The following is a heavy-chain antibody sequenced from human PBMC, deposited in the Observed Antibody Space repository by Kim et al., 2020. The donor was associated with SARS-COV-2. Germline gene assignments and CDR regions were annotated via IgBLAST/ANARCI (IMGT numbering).Heavy chain of an antibody. J-gene: IGHJ5*02. Sequence: KGLEWIGYIYYSGSTYSTPSLKSRVTISVDTSKNQFSLKLSSVTAADTAVYYCARVRVVVPAARNWFDPWGQGTLVTVSS. V-gene: IGHV4-31*02. CDR3: ARVRVVVPAARNWFDP. D-gene: IGHD2-2*01. CDR2: IYYSGST.